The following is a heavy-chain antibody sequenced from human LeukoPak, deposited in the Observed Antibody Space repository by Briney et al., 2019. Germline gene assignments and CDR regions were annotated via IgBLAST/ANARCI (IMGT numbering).Heavy chain of an antibody. CDR3: ARVRDIKLTYYYYGMDV. CDR1: GGSFSVYY. CDR2: INHSGST. J-gene: IGHJ6*02. V-gene: IGHV4-34*01. Sequence: SETLSLTCAVYGGSFSVYYWTWIRQPPGKGLEWIGEINHSGSTNYNPSLKSRVTISVDTSKNQFSLKLSSVTAADTAVYYCARVRDIKLTYYYYGMDVWGQGTTVTVSS. D-gene: IGHD2-15*01.